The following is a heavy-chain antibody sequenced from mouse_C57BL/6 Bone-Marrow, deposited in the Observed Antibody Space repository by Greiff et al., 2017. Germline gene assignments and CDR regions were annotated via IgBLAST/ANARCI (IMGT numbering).Heavy chain of an antibody. CDR3: ARDYYGNFYFDY. D-gene: IGHD2-1*01. V-gene: IGHV1-55*01. Sequence: QVQLQQPGAELVKPGASVKMSCKASGYTFTSYWITWVKQRPGQGLEWIGDIYPGSGSTNYNEKFKSKGTLTVDTSSSPAYMQLSSLTSEDSAVYYCARDYYGNFYFDYWGQGTTLTVSS. CDR2: IYPGSGST. J-gene: IGHJ2*01. CDR1: GYTFTSYW.